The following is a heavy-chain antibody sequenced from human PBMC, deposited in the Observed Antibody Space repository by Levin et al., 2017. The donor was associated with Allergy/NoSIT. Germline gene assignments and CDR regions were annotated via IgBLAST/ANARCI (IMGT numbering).Heavy chain of an antibody. CDR1: GFTFSSYG. V-gene: IGHV3-30*18. J-gene: IGHJ4*02. Sequence: PGGSLRLSCAASGFTFSSYGMHWVRQAPGKGLEWVAVISYDGSNKYYADSVKGRFTISRDNSKNTLYLQMNSLRAEDTAVYYCAKAAYYDFWSGYYSTDYFDYWGQGTLVTVSS. D-gene: IGHD3-3*01. CDR3: AKAAYYDFWSGYYSTDYFDY. CDR2: ISYDGSNK.